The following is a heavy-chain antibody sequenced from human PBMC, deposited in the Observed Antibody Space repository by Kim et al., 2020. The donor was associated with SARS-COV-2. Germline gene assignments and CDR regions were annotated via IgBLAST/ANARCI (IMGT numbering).Heavy chain of an antibody. J-gene: IGHJ6*01. Sequence: SETLSLTCAVYGGSFSGYYWSWIRQPPGKGLEWIGEINHSGSTNYNPSLKSRGTISVDTSKNQFSLKLSSVTAADTAVYYCVRGRGGTKVVTLGWGYYY. D-gene: IGHD4-17*01. CDR2: INHSGST. CDR3: VRGRGGTKVVTLGWGYYY. CDR1: GGSFSGYY. V-gene: IGHV4-34*01.